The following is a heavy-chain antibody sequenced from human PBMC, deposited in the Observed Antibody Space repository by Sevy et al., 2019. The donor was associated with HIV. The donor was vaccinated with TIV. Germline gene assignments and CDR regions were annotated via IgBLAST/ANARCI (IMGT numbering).Heavy chain of an antibody. J-gene: IGHJ6*02. CDR1: GFTFRIYA. Sequence: GGSLRLSCTTSGFTFRIYAMSWVRQAPGKGLEWVSAISGSGSSTYYADSVKGRFTISRDNSKNTLYLQMNSLRAEDTAVYYCAKGGGIAARLPYYYGMDVWGQGTTVTVSS. V-gene: IGHV3-23*01. CDR2: ISGSGSST. D-gene: IGHD6-6*01. CDR3: AKGGGIAARLPYYYGMDV.